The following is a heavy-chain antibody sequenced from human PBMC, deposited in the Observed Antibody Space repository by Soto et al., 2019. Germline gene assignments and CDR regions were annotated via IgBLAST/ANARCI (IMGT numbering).Heavy chain of an antibody. Sequence: SETLSLTCTVSGGSISSYYWSWIRQPPGKGLEWIGYIYYSGSTNYNPSLKSRVTISVDTSKNQFSLKLSSVTAADTAVYYCARGLKGGRFDPWGQGTLVTVSS. D-gene: IGHD1-26*01. CDR2: IYYSGST. CDR1: GGSISSYY. CDR3: ARGLKGGRFDP. V-gene: IGHV4-59*01. J-gene: IGHJ5*02.